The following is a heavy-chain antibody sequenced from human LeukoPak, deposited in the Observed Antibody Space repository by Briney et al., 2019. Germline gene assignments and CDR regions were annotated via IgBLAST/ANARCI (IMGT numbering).Heavy chain of an antibody. CDR1: GFTFSSYD. CDR2: IGTAGDT. V-gene: IGHV3-13*01. D-gene: IGHD3-10*01. CDR3: ARSWGSGGSELDY. J-gene: IGHJ4*01. Sequence: GGSLRLSCAASGFTFSSYDMHWARQATGKGLECVSAIGTAGDTYSPGSVKGRFTIPRENAKNSLYLQMNSLRAGDTAVYYCARSWGSGGSELDYWGQGTLVTVSS.